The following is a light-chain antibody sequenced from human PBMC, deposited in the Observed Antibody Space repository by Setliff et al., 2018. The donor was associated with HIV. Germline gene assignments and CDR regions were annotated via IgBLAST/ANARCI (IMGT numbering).Light chain of an antibody. CDR1: QSSASGS. Sequence: EVVLTQSPVTLSLSPGERATLSCRASQSSASGSLAWYQQRPGQSPRLLIYGASNRATGIPDRFSGSGSGTDFTLTLSRLEPEDFALYYCQHFDGSLWTFGQGTKVDIK. V-gene: IGKV3-20*01. J-gene: IGKJ1*01. CDR3: QHFDGSLWT. CDR2: GAS.